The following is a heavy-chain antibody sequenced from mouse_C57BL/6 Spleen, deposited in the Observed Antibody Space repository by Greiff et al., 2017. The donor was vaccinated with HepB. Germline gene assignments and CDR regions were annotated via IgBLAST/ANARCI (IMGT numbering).Heavy chain of an antibody. D-gene: IGHD2-2*01. CDR1: GFTFSNYW. Sequence: EVKLMESGGGLVQPGGSMKLSCVASGFTFSNYWMNWVRQSPEKGLEWVAQIRLKSDNYATHYAESVKGRFTISRDDSKSSVYLQMNNLRAEDTGIYYCTAGYPLDYWGQGTTLTVSS. CDR2: IRLKSDNYAT. J-gene: IGHJ2*01. CDR3: TAGYPLDY. V-gene: IGHV6-3*01.